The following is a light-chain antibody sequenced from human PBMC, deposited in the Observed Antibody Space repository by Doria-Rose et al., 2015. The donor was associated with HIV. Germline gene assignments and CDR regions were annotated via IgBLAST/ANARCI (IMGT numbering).Light chain of an antibody. V-gene: IGKV3-20*01. Sequence: TQSPGTLSLSPGERATLSCRASQSFSSTYLAWYQQKPGQAPSLLIYDGSTRATDIPDRFSASGSGTDSTLTINRLEPEDFALYYCRQYGTSWTFGQGTKVEI. CDR3: RQYGTSWT. CDR1: QSFSSTY. CDR2: DGS. J-gene: IGKJ1*01.